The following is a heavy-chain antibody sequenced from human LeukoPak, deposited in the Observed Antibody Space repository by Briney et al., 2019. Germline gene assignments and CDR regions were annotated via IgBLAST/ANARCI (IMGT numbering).Heavy chain of an antibody. D-gene: IGHD6-13*01. CDR1: GYIFSSYG. CDR2: ISGNNGHT. V-gene: IGHV1-18*01. Sequence: ASVKVSCKDSGYIFSSYGISWVRQAPGQGLEWMGWISGNNGHTNYAQKLQGRVTMTTDTSTSTAYMELRSLISDDTAVYYCARGWKAAAGTGFGFDPWGQGTLVTVSS. CDR3: ARGWKAAAGTGFGFDP. J-gene: IGHJ5*02.